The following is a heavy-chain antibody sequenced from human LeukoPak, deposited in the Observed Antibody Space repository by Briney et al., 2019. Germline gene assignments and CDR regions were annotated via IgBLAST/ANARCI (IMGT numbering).Heavy chain of an antibody. D-gene: IGHD5-18*01. CDR3: VREARGYHYTYFDY. Sequence: GGSLRLSCTASGFTLGRHDMHWVRHTTGEGLEWVAALASGSQTFYAGSVKGRFTVSREDAKNSLYLQMNSLRAGDTAVYYCVREARGYHYTYFDYWGQGTLVTVSS. J-gene: IGHJ4*02. CDR2: LASGSQT. V-gene: IGHV3-13*01. CDR1: GFTLGRHD.